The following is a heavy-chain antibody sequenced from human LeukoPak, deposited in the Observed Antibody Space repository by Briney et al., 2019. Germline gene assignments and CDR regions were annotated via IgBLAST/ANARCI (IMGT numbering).Heavy chain of an antibody. CDR1: GGSISSYY. CDR2: IYYSGST. CDR3: ARVGTDLASRFDP. V-gene: IGHV4-59*01. Sequence: PPETLSLTCTVSGGSISSYYWSWLRQPPGKGLEWIWYIYYSGSTNYNPSLKSRVTISVDTSKNQFSLKLSSVTAADTAVYYCARVGTDLASRFDPWGQGTLVTVSS. D-gene: IGHD2-8*02. J-gene: IGHJ5*02.